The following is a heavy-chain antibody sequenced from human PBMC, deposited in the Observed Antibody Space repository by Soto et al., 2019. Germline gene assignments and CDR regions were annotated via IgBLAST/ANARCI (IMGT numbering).Heavy chain of an antibody. CDR2: ISSSGTTM. D-gene: IGHD3-10*01. J-gene: IGHJ4*02. Sequence: QVQLVESGGGLVEPRGSLRLSCAASGFRFSDHYMTWIRQAPGKGLEWVSKISSSGTTMYYADSVKGRFTVFRDNAQNSLYLQMNSLRAEDTAVYYCAGDPYYYGSAFWGQGTLVTVSS. CDR3: AGDPYYYGSAF. V-gene: IGHV3-11*01. CDR1: GFRFSDHY.